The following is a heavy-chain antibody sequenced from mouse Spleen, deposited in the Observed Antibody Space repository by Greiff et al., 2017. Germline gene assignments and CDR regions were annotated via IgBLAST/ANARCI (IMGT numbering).Heavy chain of an antibody. V-gene: IGHV1-63*01. J-gene: IGHJ1*01. Sequence: VQLQESGAELVRPGTSVKMSCKASGYTFTNYWIGWAKQRPGHGLEWIGDIYPGGGYTNYNEKFKGKATLTVDKSSSTAYMQLSSLTSEDSAVYYCAIGMSTTSGWYFDVWGAGTTVTVSS. CDR2: IYPGGGYT. D-gene: IGHD2-4*01. CDR1: GYTFTNYW. CDR3: AIGMSTTSGWYFDV.